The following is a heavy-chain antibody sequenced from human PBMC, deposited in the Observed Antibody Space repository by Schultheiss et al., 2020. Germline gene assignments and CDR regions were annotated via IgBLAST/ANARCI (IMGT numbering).Heavy chain of an antibody. CDR1: GFTLSSYW. V-gene: IGHV3-74*01. CDR2: VNSDGSTT. CDR3: VSLYYYDSSGLFDY. D-gene: IGHD3-22*01. J-gene: IGHJ4*02. Sequence: GGSLRLSCAASGFTLSSYWMNWVRQAPGKGLVWVSRVNSDGSTTNYADSVKGRFTISRDNSKNTLYLQMNSLRAEDTAVYYCVSLYYYDSSGLFDYWGQGTLVTVSS.